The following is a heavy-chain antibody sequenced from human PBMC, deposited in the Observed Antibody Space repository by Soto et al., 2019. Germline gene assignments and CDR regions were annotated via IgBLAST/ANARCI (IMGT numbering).Heavy chain of an antibody. J-gene: IGHJ5*01. Sequence: PSETLSLTCTVSVGSISSNIYYWGWIRQPPGKGLEWIGNIHYSGSTYYDSSLKSRVTISVDTSKNQFSLKLSSVTAADTAMYYCVRVPIGHSDDSGYSDSWGQGTQVTVSS. CDR1: VGSISSNIYY. V-gene: IGHV4-39*01. CDR3: VRVPIGHSDDSGYSDS. D-gene: IGHD3-22*01. CDR2: IHYSGST.